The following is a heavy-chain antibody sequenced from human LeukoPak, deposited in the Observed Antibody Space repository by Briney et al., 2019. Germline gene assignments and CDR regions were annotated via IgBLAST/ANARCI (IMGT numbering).Heavy chain of an antibody. J-gene: IGHJ4*02. CDR3: ATRSGSLS. V-gene: IGHV3-30-3*01. D-gene: IGHD1-26*01. CDR1: GFTFSSYA. CDR2: ISYDGSNK. Sequence: GGSLRLSCAASGFTFSSYAMHWVRQAPGKGLEWVAVISYDGSNKYYADSVKGRFTISRDNSKNTLYLQMNSLRAEDTAVYYCATRSGSLSWGQGTLVTVSS.